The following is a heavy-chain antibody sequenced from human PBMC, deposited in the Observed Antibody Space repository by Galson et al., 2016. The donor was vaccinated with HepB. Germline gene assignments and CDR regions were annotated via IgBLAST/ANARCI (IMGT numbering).Heavy chain of an antibody. CDR3: ARLPSLREKLLSFAFDL. CDR1: GFTFRAYY. D-gene: IGHD2/OR15-2a*01. CDR2: RSSGSHT. J-gene: IGHJ3*01. V-gene: IGHV3-11*06. Sequence: SLRLSCAGSGFTFRAYYMSWIRQAPGKGLEWVSYRSSGSHTDYAESVKGRFTIARDNAKNSLYLQMNSLRAEDTAVYYCARLPSLREKLLSFAFDLWGQGTLVTVSS.